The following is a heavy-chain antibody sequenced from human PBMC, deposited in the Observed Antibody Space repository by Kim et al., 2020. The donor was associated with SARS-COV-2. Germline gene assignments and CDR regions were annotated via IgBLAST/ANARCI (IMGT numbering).Heavy chain of an antibody. V-gene: IGHV3-7*01. J-gene: IGHJ4*02. Sequence: YEVDSVRGRFTISRDNVKNSLYLQMNSLRAEDTAVYYCARWGPPWGIDFWGQGTLVTVSS. D-gene: IGHD3-16*01. CDR3: ARWGPPWGIDF.